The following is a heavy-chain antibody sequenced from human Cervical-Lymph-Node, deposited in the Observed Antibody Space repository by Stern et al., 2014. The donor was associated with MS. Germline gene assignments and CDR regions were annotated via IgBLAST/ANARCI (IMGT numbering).Heavy chain of an antibody. Sequence: QVQLQESGPGLVRPSQTLSLTCTVSGASLSSGLYSWSWIRKLQGQGLEWIGYISGSTYYNPSLKSRVTISVDTSENQVSLKVTSVTAADTAVYYCARGGWLRSYFFDYWGQGARVTVSS. D-gene: IGHD5-12*01. CDR2: ISGST. CDR3: ARGGWLRSYFFDY. V-gene: IGHV4-31*03. CDR1: GASLSSGLYS. J-gene: IGHJ4*02.